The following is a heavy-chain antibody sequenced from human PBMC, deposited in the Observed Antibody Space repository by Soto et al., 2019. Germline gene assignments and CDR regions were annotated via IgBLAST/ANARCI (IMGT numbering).Heavy chain of an antibody. J-gene: IGHJ4*02. Sequence: QVQLVESGGGVVQPGRSLRLSCAASGFIFSNYGMHWVRQAPGKGLEWVAIRSSDGSNEYYADSVKGRFTISRDNSKNTLYLQMNSLRAEDTAVYYCAKRNDYGDRRLPDYWGQGTLVTVSS. V-gene: IGHV3-30*18. CDR1: GFIFSNYG. CDR3: AKRNDYGDRRLPDY. D-gene: IGHD4-17*01. CDR2: RSSDGSNE.